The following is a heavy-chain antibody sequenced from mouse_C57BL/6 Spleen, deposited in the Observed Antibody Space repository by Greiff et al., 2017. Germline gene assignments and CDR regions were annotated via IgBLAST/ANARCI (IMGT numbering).Heavy chain of an antibody. Sequence: QVQLQQSGAELARPGASVKLSCKASGYTFTSYGISWVKQRTGQGLEWIGEIYPRSGNTYYNEKFKGKATLTADKSSSTAYMELRSLTSEDSAVYFCARFISTVVAQYWYFDVWGTGTTVTVSS. J-gene: IGHJ1*03. CDR1: GYTFTSYG. V-gene: IGHV1-81*01. CDR2: IYPRSGNT. D-gene: IGHD1-1*01. CDR3: ARFISTVVAQYWYFDV.